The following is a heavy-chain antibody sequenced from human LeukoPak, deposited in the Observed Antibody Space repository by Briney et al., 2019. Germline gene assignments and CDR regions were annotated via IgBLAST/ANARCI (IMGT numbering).Heavy chain of an antibody. J-gene: IGHJ6*02. D-gene: IGHD3-10*01. Sequence: ASVKVSCKASGYTFTSYDINWVRQATGQGLEWMGWINPNSGGTNYAQKFQGRVTMTRDTSISTAYMELSRLRSEDTAVYYCARDRYYYGSGSYYYYYGMDVWGQGTTVTVSS. CDR1: GYTFTSYD. V-gene: IGHV1-2*02. CDR2: INPNSGGT. CDR3: ARDRYYYGSGSYYYYYGMDV.